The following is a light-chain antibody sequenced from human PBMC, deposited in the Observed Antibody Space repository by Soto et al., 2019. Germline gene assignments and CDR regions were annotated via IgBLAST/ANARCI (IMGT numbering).Light chain of an antibody. CDR1: QSVSSN. J-gene: IGKJ4*01. Sequence: EIVMAQSPATLSVSPGERATLSCRASQSVSSNLAWYQQKPGQAPRLLIYGASTRATGIAARFSGSGSGTEFTLTISSLQSEDFAVYYCQQYNNWPPGTFGGGTKVDIK. CDR3: QQYNNWPPGT. V-gene: IGKV3-15*01. CDR2: GAS.